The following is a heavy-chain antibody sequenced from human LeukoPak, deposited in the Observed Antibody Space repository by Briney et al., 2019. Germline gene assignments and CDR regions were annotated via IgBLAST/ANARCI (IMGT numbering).Heavy chain of an antibody. CDR2: ISSSGSGT. Sequence: GGSLRLSCAASGFTFSTYAMSWVRQAPGKGLEWVSAISSSGSGTYYADSVKGRSTISRDDSKNTLYLQLNSLRAEDSAVYYCAKALGIPATGWNRVFDYWGQGTLVTVSS. CDR1: GFTFSTYA. J-gene: IGHJ4*02. V-gene: IGHV3-23*01. CDR3: AKALGIPATGWNRVFDY. D-gene: IGHD6-13*01.